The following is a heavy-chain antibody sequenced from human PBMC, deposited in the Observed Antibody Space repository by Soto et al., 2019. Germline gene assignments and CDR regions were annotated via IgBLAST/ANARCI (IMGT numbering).Heavy chain of an antibody. J-gene: IGHJ5*02. CDR3: ARVTAMVTGTPSWFDP. CDR1: GGTFSSYA. CDR2: LIPIFGTA. D-gene: IGHD5-18*01. Sequence: QVQLVQSGAEVKKPGSSVKVSCKASGGTFSSYAISWVRQAPGQGLEWMGGLIPIFGTATYAQKFQGRVTITADESTSTGYMEVSSLRSEDTAVYYCARVTAMVTGTPSWFDPWGQGTLVTVSS. V-gene: IGHV1-69*12.